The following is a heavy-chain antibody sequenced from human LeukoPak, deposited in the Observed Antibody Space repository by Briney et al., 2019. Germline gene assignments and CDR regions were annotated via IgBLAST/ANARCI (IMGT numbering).Heavy chain of an antibody. J-gene: IGHJ5*02. V-gene: IGHV4-59*08. D-gene: IGHD6-19*01. CDR1: GGSISSYY. Sequence: PSETLSLTCTVSGGSISSYYWSWIRQPPGRGLEWSGYIYYSGSTNYNPSLKSRVTISVDTSKNQFSLKLGSVTAADTAVFYCGRHVRKRGIAVAGSPGWFDPWGQGTLVTVSS. CDR3: GRHVRKRGIAVAGSPGWFDP. CDR2: IYYSGST.